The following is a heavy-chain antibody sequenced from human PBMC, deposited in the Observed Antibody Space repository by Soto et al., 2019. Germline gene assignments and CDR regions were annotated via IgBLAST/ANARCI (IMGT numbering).Heavy chain of an antibody. Sequence: GGSLRLSCAASGFTFSSYGMHWVRQAPGKGLEWVAVISYDGSNKYYADSVKGRFTISRDNSKNTLYLQMNSLRAEDTAVYYCAKTADSVLRPAAIFRIDYWGQGTLVTVSS. V-gene: IGHV3-30*18. J-gene: IGHJ4*02. CDR2: ISYDGSNK. CDR1: GFTFSSYG. CDR3: AKTADSVLRPAAIFRIDY. D-gene: IGHD2-2*01.